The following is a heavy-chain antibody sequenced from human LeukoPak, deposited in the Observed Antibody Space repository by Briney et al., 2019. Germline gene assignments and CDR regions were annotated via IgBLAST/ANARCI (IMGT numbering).Heavy chain of an antibody. D-gene: IGHD6-25*01. CDR2: ISSSSSTI. CDR3: AARPAKGAFDI. CDR1: GFTVSSNY. V-gene: IGHV3-48*04. J-gene: IGHJ3*02. Sequence: GGSLRLSCAASGFTVSSNYMSWVRQAPGKGLEWVSYISSSSSTIYYADSVKGRFTISRDNAKNSLYLQMNSLRAEDTAVYYCAARPAKGAFDIWGQGTMVTVSS.